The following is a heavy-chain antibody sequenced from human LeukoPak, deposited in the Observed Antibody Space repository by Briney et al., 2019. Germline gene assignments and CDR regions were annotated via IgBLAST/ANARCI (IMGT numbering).Heavy chain of an antibody. CDR3: ARLPVVPAAPYYYYYYMDV. Sequence: SETLSLTCAVYGGSFSGYYWSWIRQPPGKGPEWSGEINHSGSTNYNPSLKSRVTISVDTSKNQFSLKLSSVTAADTAVYYCARLPVVPAAPYYYYYYMDVWGKGTTVTVSS. D-gene: IGHD2-2*01. CDR2: INHSGST. CDR1: GGSFSGYY. J-gene: IGHJ6*03. V-gene: IGHV4-34*01.